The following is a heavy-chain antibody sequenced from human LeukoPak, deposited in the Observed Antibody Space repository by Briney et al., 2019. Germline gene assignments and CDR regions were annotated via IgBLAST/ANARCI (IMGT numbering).Heavy chain of an antibody. D-gene: IGHD2-2*02. CDR1: GGSISNYC. CDR3: ARAQLPYCSSTSCNMYYYGMDV. V-gene: IGHV4-59*01. CDR2: IYYSGST. Sequence: SETLSLTCTVSGGSISNYCWCWIRQPPAQGLGRIGYIYYSGSTNYNPSLKSRVTISVDTSKNQFSLKLSSVTGADTAVYYCARAQLPYCSSTSCNMYYYGMDVWGQGTTVTVSS. J-gene: IGHJ6*02.